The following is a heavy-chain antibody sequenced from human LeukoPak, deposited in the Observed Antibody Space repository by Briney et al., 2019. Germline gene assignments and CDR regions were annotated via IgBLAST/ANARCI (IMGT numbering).Heavy chain of an antibody. J-gene: IGHJ4*02. CDR2: IYHSGST. V-gene: IGHV4-30-2*01. Sequence: SETLSLTCTVSGGSISSGGYYWSWIRQPPGKGLEWIGYIYHSGSTYYNPSLKSRVTISVDRSKNQFSLKLSSVTAADTAVYYCARGDYYETYYFDYWGQGTLVTVSS. D-gene: IGHD3-22*01. CDR1: GGSISSGGYY. CDR3: ARGDYYETYYFDY.